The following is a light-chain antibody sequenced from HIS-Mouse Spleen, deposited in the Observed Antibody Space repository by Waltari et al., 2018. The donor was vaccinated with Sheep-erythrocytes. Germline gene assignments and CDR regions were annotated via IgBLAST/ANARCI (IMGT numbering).Light chain of an antibody. J-gene: IGLJ3*02. V-gene: IGLV2-8*01. CDR3: SSYAGSNNLV. CDR1: SSDVGGYNY. Sequence: QSALTQPPSASGSPGQSVTISCPAPSSDVGGYNYVPWSQQHPGKAPKPMIYEVSKRPSGVPDRFSGSKSGNTASLTVSGLQAEDEADYYCSSYAGSNNLVFGGGTKLTVL. CDR2: EVS.